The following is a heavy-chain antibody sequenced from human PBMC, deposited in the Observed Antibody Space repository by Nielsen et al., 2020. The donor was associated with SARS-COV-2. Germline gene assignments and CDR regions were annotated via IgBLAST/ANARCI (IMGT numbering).Heavy chain of an antibody. J-gene: IGHJ4*02. CDR3: ARGADFWSGYDFDY. Sequence: GGSLRLSCEASGFTLNNFWMSWVRQAPGKGLEWVARMKGDGSEKYYVDSVKGRFTISEDNAKNSLFLQLNSLRAEDTAVYYCARGADFWSGYDFDYWGQGTLVTVSS. V-gene: IGHV3-7*02. CDR1: GFTLNNFW. D-gene: IGHD3-3*01. CDR2: MKGDGSEK.